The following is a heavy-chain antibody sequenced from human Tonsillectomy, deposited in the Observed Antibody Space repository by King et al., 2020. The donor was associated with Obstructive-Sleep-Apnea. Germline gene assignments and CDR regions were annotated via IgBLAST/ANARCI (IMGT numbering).Heavy chain of an antibody. CDR3: ASALLSNNYDSSGYYYNY. Sequence: QLQLVQSGAEVKKPGSSVKVSCKASVGTFSSYAISWVRQAPGQGLEWMGGIIPIFGTANYAQKFQGRVTITADESTSTDYMELSSLRSEDTAVYYCASALLSNNYDSSGYYYNYWGQGTLVTVSS. V-gene: IGHV1-69*01. D-gene: IGHD3-22*01. CDR1: VGTFSSYA. CDR2: IIPIFGTA. J-gene: IGHJ4*02.